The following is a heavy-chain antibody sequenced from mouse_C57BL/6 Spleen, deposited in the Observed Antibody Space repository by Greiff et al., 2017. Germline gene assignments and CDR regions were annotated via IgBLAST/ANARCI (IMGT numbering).Heavy chain of an antibody. V-gene: IGHV5-9-1*02. CDR2: ISSGGDYI. CDR3: TRGGNYDPFAY. CDR1: GFTFSSYA. D-gene: IGHD2-4*01. J-gene: IGHJ3*01. Sequence: EVKVVESGEGLVKPGGSLKLSCAASGFTFSSYAMSWVRQTPEKRLEWVAYISSGGDYIYYADTVKGRFTISRDNARNTLYLQMSSLKSEDTAMYYCTRGGNYDPFAYWGQGTLVTVSA.